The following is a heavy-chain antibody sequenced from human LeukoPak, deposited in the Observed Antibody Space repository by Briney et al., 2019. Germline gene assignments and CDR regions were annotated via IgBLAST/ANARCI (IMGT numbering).Heavy chain of an antibody. CDR3: ARDTTYYYGSGSDY. V-gene: IGHV3-21*01. D-gene: IGHD3-10*01. CDR2: ISSSSSYI. J-gene: IGHJ4*02. CDR1: GFTFSSYS. Sequence: GGSLRLSCAASGFTFSSYSMNWVRQAPGKGLEWVSSISSSSSYIYYADSVKGRFTISRDNAKNSLYLQMNSLGAEDTAVYYCARDTTYYYGSGSDYWGQGTLVTVSS.